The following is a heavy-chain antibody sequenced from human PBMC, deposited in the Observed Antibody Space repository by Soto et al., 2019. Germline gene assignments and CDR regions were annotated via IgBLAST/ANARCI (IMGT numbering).Heavy chain of an antibody. V-gene: IGHV3-23*01. Sequence: EVQLLESGGGLVQPGGSPRLSCAASGFTFSSYAMSWVRQAPGKGLEWVSSISGSGGTTYYADSVKGRFTISRDSSKNTLYLQMNSLRDEDTAVYYCAKESYYDTSGLYYFDYWGQGTLVTVAS. D-gene: IGHD3-22*01. CDR2: ISGSGGTT. J-gene: IGHJ4*02. CDR3: AKESYYDTSGLYYFDY. CDR1: GFTFSSYA.